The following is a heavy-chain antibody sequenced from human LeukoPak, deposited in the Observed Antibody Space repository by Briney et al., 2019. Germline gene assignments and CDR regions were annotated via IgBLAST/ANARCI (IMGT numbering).Heavy chain of an antibody. CDR3: ARDKSSSGWYHY. J-gene: IGHJ4*02. CDR1: GGSISGYY. V-gene: IGHV4-59*01. D-gene: IGHD6-19*01. Sequence: PSETLSLTCTVSGGSISGYYWSWVRQPPGKGLEWIGYIYYSGSTNYNSSLKSRVTISVDTSKNQFSLKLSSVTAADTAVYYCARDKSSSGWYHYWGQGTLVTVSS. CDR2: IYYSGST.